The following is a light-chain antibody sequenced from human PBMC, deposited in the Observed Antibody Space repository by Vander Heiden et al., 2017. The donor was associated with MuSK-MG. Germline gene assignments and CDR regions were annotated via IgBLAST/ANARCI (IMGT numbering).Light chain of an antibody. CDR3: QAWDNSIVL. CDR2: QGT. J-gene: IGLJ3*02. V-gene: IGLV3-1*01. Sequence: SYELTQPPPVSVSPGQTASITCSGDKLGDTYASWYQQKPGQHPLLVIYQGTKRPSGIPERCSGSDSGNTAIRTISGAQARDEAVYCWQAWDNSIVLFGGGTKVTVL. CDR1: KLGDTY.